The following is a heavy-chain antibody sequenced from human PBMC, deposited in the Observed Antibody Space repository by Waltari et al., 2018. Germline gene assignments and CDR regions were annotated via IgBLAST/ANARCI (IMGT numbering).Heavy chain of an antibody. J-gene: IGHJ4*02. CDR3: ARGKYCSGGSCSIGFDY. D-gene: IGHD2-15*01. Sequence: QVQLVESGGGVVQPGRSLRLSCAASGFTFSSYAMHWVRQAPGKGLEWVAVISYDGSNKYYAGSVKGRFTISRDNSKNALYLQMNSLRAEDTAVYYCARGKYCSGGSCSIGFDYWGQGTLVTVSS. V-gene: IGHV3-30*01. CDR2: ISYDGSNK. CDR1: GFTFSSYA.